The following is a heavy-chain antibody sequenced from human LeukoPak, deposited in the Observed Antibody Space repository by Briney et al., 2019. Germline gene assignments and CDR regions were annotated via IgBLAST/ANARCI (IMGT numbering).Heavy chain of an antibody. Sequence: GGSLRLSCAASGFTFSSYGMHWVRQAPGKGLEWVAFIRYDGSNKYYADSVKGRFTISRDNSKNTLYLQMNSLRAEDTAVYYCAKNFDILTGYWPDYWGQGTLVTVSS. CDR1: GFTFSSYG. CDR2: IRYDGSNK. D-gene: IGHD3-9*01. V-gene: IGHV3-30*02. CDR3: AKNFDILTGYWPDY. J-gene: IGHJ4*02.